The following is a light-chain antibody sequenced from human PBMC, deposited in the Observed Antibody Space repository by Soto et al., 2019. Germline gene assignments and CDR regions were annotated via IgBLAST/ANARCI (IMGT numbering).Light chain of an antibody. CDR1: QSVSSY. CDR3: PHRKRWPPGAT. J-gene: IGKJ4*01. V-gene: IGKV3-11*01. CDR2: DAS. Sequence: EIVLTQSPATLSLSPGEVATLSCRASQSVSSYLAWYQQKPGQAPRLLISDASNRATGIPARFSGSGSGTDFTLSISSPEREDFALYFCPHRKRWPPGATFGGGTKIEI.